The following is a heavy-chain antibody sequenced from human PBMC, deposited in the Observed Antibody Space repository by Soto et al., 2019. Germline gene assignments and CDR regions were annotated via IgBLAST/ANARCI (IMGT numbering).Heavy chain of an antibody. D-gene: IGHD1-1*01. CDR3: VRHGNGTPYYFDY. CDR2: IDPSDSYT. V-gene: IGHV5-10-1*03. CDR1: GYRFISYW. J-gene: IGHJ4*02. Sequence: EVQLVQSGAEVKKPGESLRLSCKGSGYRFISYWISWLRQRPGKGLEWVGRIDPSDSYTVYSPSFQGHVTISIDMSVSTAYLQWSSLQASDTAMYFCVRHGNGTPYYFDYWGRGTLVPVSS.